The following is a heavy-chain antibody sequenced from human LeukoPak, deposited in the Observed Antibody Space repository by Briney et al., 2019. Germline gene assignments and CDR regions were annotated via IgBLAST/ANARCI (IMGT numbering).Heavy chain of an antibody. V-gene: IGHV3-53*01. Sequence: GGSLRLSCAASGFSITSNHMSWVRQAPGKGLEWVSTIYSGGSTYYADYVTGRFTISRDNSKSTIFLQMNYLRAEDTAVYCCATNSGYDNFPRLYGMDVWGHGTTVTVSS. CDR3: ATNSGYDNFPRLYGMDV. D-gene: IGHD5-12*01. CDR2: IYSGGST. J-gene: IGHJ6*02. CDR1: GFSITSNH.